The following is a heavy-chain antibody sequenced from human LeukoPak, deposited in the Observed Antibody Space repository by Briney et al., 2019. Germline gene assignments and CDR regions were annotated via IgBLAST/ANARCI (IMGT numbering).Heavy chain of an antibody. D-gene: IGHD3-22*01. CDR2: IIPIFGTA. CDR3: ARNNYYDSSGYPRGGAFDI. V-gene: IGHV1-69*01. Sequence: ASVKVSCKASGGTFSSYAISWVRQAPGQGLEWMGGIIPIFGTANYAQKFQGRVTITADESTSTAYMEPSSLRSEDTAVYYCARNNYYDSSGYPRGGAFDIWGQGTMVTVSS. CDR1: GGTFSSYA. J-gene: IGHJ3*02.